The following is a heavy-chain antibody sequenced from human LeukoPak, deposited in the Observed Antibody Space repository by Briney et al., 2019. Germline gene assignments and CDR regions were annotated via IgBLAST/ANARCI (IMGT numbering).Heavy chain of an antibody. D-gene: IGHD5-24*01. J-gene: IGHJ4*02. V-gene: IGHV3-74*01. Sequence: TGGSLRLSCAVSGFTVSTYVMHWVRRAPGEGLVWVSRVNHDGSDISYADSVKGRSTISRDNAKNTLYLQMNSLRADDTAIYYCVRDSNFKIDYWGQGTLVTVSS. CDR2: VNHDGSDI. CDR3: VRDSNFKIDY. CDR1: GFTVSTYV.